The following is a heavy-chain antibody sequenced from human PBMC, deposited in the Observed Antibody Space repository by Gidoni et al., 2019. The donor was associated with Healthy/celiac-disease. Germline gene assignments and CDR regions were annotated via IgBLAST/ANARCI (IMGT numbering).Heavy chain of an antibody. CDR2: ISYDGSNK. J-gene: IGHJ4*02. CDR3: ARGYHSGIVGATTDY. D-gene: IGHD1-26*01. CDR1: GFTFSSYA. V-gene: IGHV3-30*01. Sequence: QVQLVESGGGVVQPGRSLRLSCAASGFTFSSYAMHWVRQAPGKGLEWVAVISYDGSNKYYADSVKGRFTISRDNSKNTLYLQMNSLRAEDTAVYYCARGYHSGIVGATTDYWGQGTLVTVSS.